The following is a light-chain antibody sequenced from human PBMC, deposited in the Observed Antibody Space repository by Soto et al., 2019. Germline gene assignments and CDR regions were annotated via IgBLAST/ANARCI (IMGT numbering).Light chain of an antibody. CDR2: DAS. CDR3: QHYDTDST. J-gene: IGKJ1*01. V-gene: IGKV1-5*01. Sequence: DIQMTQSPSTLSASVGDRVTITCRASQSISNRLAWYHQKPGKTPNLLIYDASNLGSGLPSRFSGSGSGTEFPLTISSLQPDDFATYFCQHYDTDSTFGHGTKVEIK. CDR1: QSISNR.